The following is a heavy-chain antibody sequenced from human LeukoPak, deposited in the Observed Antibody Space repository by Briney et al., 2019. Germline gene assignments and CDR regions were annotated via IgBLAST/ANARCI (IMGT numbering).Heavy chain of an antibody. CDR3: ARVSGRLERQSDLDY. CDR1: RFTFSNYR. J-gene: IGHJ4*02. D-gene: IGHD1-1*01. CDR2: ISGDSTYI. V-gene: IGHV3-21*01. Sequence: PGGSLRLSCAASRFTFSNYRMNWVRQAPGKGLEWVSSISGDSTYIYNAGSVKGRFTISRDNAQASLYLQMISLRADDTAVYYCARVSGRLERQSDLDYWGQGTLVIVSS.